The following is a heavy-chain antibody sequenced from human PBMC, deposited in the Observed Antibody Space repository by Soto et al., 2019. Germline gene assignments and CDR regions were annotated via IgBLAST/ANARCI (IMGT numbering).Heavy chain of an antibody. D-gene: IGHD3-3*01. CDR1: GFTFSSYS. CDR2: ISSSSSHI. V-gene: IGHV3-21*01. CDR3: ARDGGSANYDFWSGYPALDY. J-gene: IGHJ4*02. Sequence: VGSLRLSCAASGFTFSSYSMNWVRQAPGKGLEWVSSISSSSSHIYYADSVKGRFTISRDNAKNSLYLQMNSLRAEDTAVYYCARDGGSANYDFWSGYPALDYWGQGTLVTVSS.